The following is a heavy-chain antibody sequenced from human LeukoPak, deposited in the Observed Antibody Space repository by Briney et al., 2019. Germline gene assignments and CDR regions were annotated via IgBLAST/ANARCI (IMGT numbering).Heavy chain of an antibody. CDR3: ARVCYYDSSGYSRDSNWFDP. D-gene: IGHD3-22*01. CDR1: GYTFTSYG. J-gene: IGHJ5*02. V-gene: IGHV1-18*01. Sequence: GASVKVSCKASGYTFTSYGISWVRQAPGQGLERMGWISAYNGNTNYAQKLQGRVTMTTDTSTSTAYMELRSLRSDDTAVYYCARVCYYDSSGYSRDSNWFDPWGQGTLVTVSS. CDR2: ISAYNGNT.